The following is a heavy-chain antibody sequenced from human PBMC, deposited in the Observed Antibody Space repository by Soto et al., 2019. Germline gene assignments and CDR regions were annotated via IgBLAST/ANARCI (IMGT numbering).Heavy chain of an antibody. Sequence: TLSLTFNVSGGSISSSRSYWAWFRQPPGKELEWIANIFYAGNTYYNPSLKSRVTVSVDTSKNQFSLKLDSVTAADTAVYYCARQAAAPGIDLWFDPWGQGTLVTVSS. V-gene: IGHV4-39*01. CDR3: ARQAAAPGIDLWFDP. J-gene: IGHJ5*02. CDR2: IFYAGNT. D-gene: IGHD6-13*01. CDR1: GGSISSSRSY.